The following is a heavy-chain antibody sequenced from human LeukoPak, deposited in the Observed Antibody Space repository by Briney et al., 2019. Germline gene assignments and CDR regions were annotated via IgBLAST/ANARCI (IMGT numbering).Heavy chain of an antibody. CDR2: IKSKTDGGTT. CDR3: TTVPRTYCSGGSCYAFDI. Sequence: GGSPRLSCAASGFTFSNAWMSWVRQAPGKGLEWVGRIKSKTDGGTTDYAAPVKGRFTISRDDSKNTLYLQMNSLKTEDTAVYYCTTVPRTYCSGGSCYAFDIWGQGTMVTVSS. V-gene: IGHV3-15*01. D-gene: IGHD2-15*01. CDR1: GFTFSNAW. J-gene: IGHJ3*02.